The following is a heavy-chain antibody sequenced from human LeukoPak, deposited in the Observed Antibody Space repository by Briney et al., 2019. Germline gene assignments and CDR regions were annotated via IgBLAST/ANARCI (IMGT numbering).Heavy chain of an antibody. J-gene: IGHJ3*02. CDR2: INSDGSST. V-gene: IGHV3-74*01. CDR1: GFTFSSYW. Sequence: GGSLRLSCAASGFTFSSYWLHWVRQVPGKGLVWVSRINSDGSSTSYADSVKGRFTISRDNAKNTLYVQMNSLRAEDTAVYCCSTGSGHAFDIWGRGTTVTVSS. D-gene: IGHD3-10*01. CDR3: STGSGHAFDI.